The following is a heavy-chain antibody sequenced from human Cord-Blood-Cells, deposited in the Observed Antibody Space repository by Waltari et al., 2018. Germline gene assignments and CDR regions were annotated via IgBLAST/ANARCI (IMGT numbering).Heavy chain of an antibody. Sequence: QLQLQESGPGLVKPSETLSLTCTVPGGSIRSSSYYWGWIRQPPGKGLEWIGGLYYSGSTYYNQSLKSRVTISVDTSKNQVSLKLSSVTAADTAVYYCASVRFLEWLLYYWGQGTLVTVSS. J-gene: IGHJ4*02. CDR1: GGSIRSSSYY. CDR2: LYYSGST. V-gene: IGHV4-39*01. CDR3: ASVRFLEWLLYY. D-gene: IGHD3-3*01.